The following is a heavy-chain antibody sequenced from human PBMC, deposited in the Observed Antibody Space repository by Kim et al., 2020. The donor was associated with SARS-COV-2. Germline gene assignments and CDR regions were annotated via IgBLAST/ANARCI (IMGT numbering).Heavy chain of an antibody. D-gene: IGHD2-21*02. Sequence: GGSLRLSCAASGFTFSSYWMSWVRQAPGKGLEWVANIKQDGSEKYYVDSVKGRFTISRDNAKNSLYQQMNSLRAEDTAVYYCARLPVGDYCGGDCPDAFDIWGQGTMVTVSS. CDR2: IKQDGSEK. CDR3: ARLPVGDYCGGDCPDAFDI. J-gene: IGHJ3*02. V-gene: IGHV3-7*01. CDR1: GFTFSSYW.